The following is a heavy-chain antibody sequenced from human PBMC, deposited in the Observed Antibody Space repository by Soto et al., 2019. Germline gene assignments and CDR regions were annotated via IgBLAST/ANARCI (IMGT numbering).Heavy chain of an antibody. Sequence: QVQLVQSGAEVKKPGASVKVSCKASGYTFTSYSITWVRQAPGQGLEWMGWISAHNGNTKYAQKLQGRASMTTDTSTSTAYMEVRSLRSDDTAVYYCARDTAMALPDAWGQGTLVTVSS. CDR2: ISAHNGNT. D-gene: IGHD5-18*01. CDR1: GYTFTSYS. J-gene: IGHJ4*02. V-gene: IGHV1-18*01. CDR3: ARDTAMALPDA.